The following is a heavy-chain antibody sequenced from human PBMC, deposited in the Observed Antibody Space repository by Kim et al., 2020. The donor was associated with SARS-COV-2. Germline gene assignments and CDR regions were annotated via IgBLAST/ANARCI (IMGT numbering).Heavy chain of an antibody. CDR3: AKGVEWLLSRAYGMDV. D-gene: IGHD3-3*01. Sequence: SVKGRFTISRDNSKNSLYLQMNSLRTEDAALYYCAKGVEWLLSRAYGMDVWGQGTTVTVSS. V-gene: IGHV3-43*01. J-gene: IGHJ6*02.